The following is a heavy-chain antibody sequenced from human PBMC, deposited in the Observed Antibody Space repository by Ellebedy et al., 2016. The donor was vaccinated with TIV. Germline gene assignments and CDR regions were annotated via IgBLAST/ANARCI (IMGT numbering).Heavy chain of an antibody. CDR3: ARVPAAGMGNWFDP. J-gene: IGHJ5*02. Sequence: SETLSLTCTVSGGSINTYDWTWIRQPPGKGLEWIGYIYYSGSTNYNPSLKSRVTISVDTSKNQFSLKLSSVTAADTAVYYCARVPAAGMGNWFDPWGQGTLVTVSS. CDR2: IYYSGST. D-gene: IGHD6-13*01. V-gene: IGHV4-59*12. CDR1: GGSINTYD.